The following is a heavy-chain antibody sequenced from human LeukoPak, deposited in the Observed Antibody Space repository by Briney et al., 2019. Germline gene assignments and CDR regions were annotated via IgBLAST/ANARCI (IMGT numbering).Heavy chain of an antibody. CDR1: GFTFSSYA. D-gene: IGHD3-3*01. Sequence: GGSLRLSCAASGFTFSSYAMSCVRQAPGKGLEWVSAISGSGGSTYYADSVKGRFTISRDNSKNTLYLQMNSLRAEDTAVYYCAKIAPVRITIFGVEFDYWGRGTLVTVSS. J-gene: IGHJ4*02. V-gene: IGHV3-23*01. CDR2: ISGSGGST. CDR3: AKIAPVRITIFGVEFDY.